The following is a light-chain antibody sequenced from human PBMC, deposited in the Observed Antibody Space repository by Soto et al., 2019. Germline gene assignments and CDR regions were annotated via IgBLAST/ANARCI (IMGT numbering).Light chain of an antibody. CDR2: AAS. CDR1: QSISSY. J-gene: IGKJ4*01. V-gene: IGKV1-39*01. CDR3: QQSYSTPLT. Sequence: DIQMTQSPSSLSASVGDRVTLTCRASQSISSYLNWYHQKPGKAPRLLIYAASSLQSGVPSRFSGSGSGTDFTLTISSLQPEDFATYYCQQSYSTPLTFGGGTKVEIK.